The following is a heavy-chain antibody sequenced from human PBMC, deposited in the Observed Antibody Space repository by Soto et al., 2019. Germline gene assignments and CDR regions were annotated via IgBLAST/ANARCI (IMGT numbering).Heavy chain of an antibody. Sequence: SKTLSLTCAVSGGSISSSNWWSCVRQPPGKGLEWIGKIYHSGSTNYNPSLKSRVTISVDKSKNQFSLKLSSVTAADTAVYYCARVYMVRGTIIRYFDYWGQGTLVT. D-gene: IGHD3-10*01. CDR3: ARVYMVRGTIIRYFDY. V-gene: IGHV4-4*02. J-gene: IGHJ4*02. CDR1: GGSISSSNW. CDR2: IYHSGST.